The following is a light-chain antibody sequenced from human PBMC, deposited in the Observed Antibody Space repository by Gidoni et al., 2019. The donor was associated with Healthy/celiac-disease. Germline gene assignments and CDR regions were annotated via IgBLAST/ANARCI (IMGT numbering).Light chain of an antibody. CDR1: QSISSW. CDR3: QQYNSYPSRT. Sequence: DIQMTQSPSTLSASVGDRVTITCRASQSISSWLAWYQQKPGKAPKLLIYKASSLESGVPSRFSGSGSGTEFTLTISSLQPDDFATYYCQQYNSYPSRTCGQXTKVEIK. J-gene: IGKJ1*01. V-gene: IGKV1-5*03. CDR2: KAS.